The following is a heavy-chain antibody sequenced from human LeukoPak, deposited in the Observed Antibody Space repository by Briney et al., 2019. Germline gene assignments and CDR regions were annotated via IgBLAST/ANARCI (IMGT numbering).Heavy chain of an antibody. V-gene: IGHV4-39*02. J-gene: IGHJ4*02. CDR1: GGSIGTSSYY. CDR3: AREVSSTAIINY. D-gene: IGHD5-18*01. Sequence: SETLSLTCTVSGGSIGTSSYYWGWIRQPPGKGLEWIGSIYYSGSTYYNPSLQSRVTISVDTSKNQFSLKLSSVTAADTAVYYCAREVSSTAIINYWGQGTLVTVSS. CDR2: IYYSGST.